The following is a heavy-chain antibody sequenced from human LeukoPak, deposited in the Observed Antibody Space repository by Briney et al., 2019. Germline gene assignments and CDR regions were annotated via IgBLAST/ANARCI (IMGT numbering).Heavy chain of an antibody. D-gene: IGHD1-26*01. CDR2: INEDGSDK. CDR3: ATWSNAWEFDY. V-gene: IGHV3-7*05. Sequence: PGGSLRLSCAASGFTFSSSWMTWVRQAPGKGLEWVAHINEDGSDKYYVDSVTGRFSISRDNTKNSLYLQMSSLRAEGTAVYYCATWSNAWEFDYWGQGTLVSVSS. J-gene: IGHJ4*02. CDR1: GFTFSSSW.